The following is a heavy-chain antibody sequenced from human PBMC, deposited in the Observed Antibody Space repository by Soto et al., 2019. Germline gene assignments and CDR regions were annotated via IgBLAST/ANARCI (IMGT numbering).Heavy chain of an antibody. V-gene: IGHV2-5*01. D-gene: IGHD2-15*01. Sequence: QITLKESGPTLVKPTQTLTLTCTFSGFSLSTSGVGVGWIRQPPGKALEWLALIYWNDDKRYSPSLKSRLTITKDTSKYQVVLTMTNMDPVDTATYYCAHYCSGGSCYYYYYGMDVWGQGTTVTVSS. CDR2: IYWNDDK. CDR1: GFSLSTSGVG. CDR3: AHYCSGGSCYYYYYGMDV. J-gene: IGHJ6*02.